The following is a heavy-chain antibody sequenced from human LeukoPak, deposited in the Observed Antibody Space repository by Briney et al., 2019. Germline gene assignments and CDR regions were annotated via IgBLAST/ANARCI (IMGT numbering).Heavy chain of an antibody. D-gene: IGHD4-11*01. Sequence: SETLSLTCAVSAYSIGSGYYWGWIRPPPGKGLEWIGSFYHSGSTYYNPSLKSRVTISVDTSKNQFSLKLSSVTAADTAVYCCARHDFYSNYPHNWFDPWGQGTLVTVSS. CDR2: FYHSGST. CDR3: ARHDFYSNYPHNWFDP. J-gene: IGHJ5*02. V-gene: IGHV4-38-2*01. CDR1: AYSIGSGYY.